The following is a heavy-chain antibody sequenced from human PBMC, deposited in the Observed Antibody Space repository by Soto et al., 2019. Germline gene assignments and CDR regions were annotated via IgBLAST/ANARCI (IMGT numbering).Heavy chain of an antibody. D-gene: IGHD1-26*01. V-gene: IGHV1-18*01. Sequence: QVQLVQSGAEVKKPGASVKVSCKASGYTFTSYGISWVRQAPGQGLEWMGWISAYNGNTKYAQKLQGRVTTTTDTXXSTGYMELRSLKSDDTAVYYCARDLGGSYYAPVDYWGQGALVTVSS. CDR2: ISAYNGNT. CDR1: GYTFTSYG. CDR3: ARDLGGSYYAPVDY. J-gene: IGHJ4*02.